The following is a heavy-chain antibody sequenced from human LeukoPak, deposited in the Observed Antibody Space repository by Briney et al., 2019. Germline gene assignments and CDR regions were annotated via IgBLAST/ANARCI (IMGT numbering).Heavy chain of an antibody. D-gene: IGHD2-15*01. CDR3: ARDPKRPPKYCSGGSCLYYYGMDV. Sequence: PSETLSLTCTVSGGSISSYYWSWIRQPAGKGLEWIGRIYTSGITNYNPSLKSRVTMSVDTSKNQFSLKLSSVTAADTAVYYCARDPKRPPKYCSGGSCLYYYGMDVRGQGTTVTVSS. CDR2: IYTSGIT. J-gene: IGHJ6*02. CDR1: GGSISSYY. V-gene: IGHV4-4*07.